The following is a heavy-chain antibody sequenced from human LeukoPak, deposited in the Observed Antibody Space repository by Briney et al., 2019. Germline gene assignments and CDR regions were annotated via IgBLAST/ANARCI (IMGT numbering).Heavy chain of an antibody. CDR3: ARVSPIAAAGSSYYYAIDV. J-gene: IGHJ6*02. D-gene: IGHD6-25*01. CDR2: IYSSGTT. V-gene: IGHV4-4*07. CDR1: GGSISNYY. Sequence: SETLSLTCNVSGGSISNYYWTWIRQPAGKGLEWIGRIYSSGTTTYNPSLKSRVAMSVDTSRNQFSLKLNSVTAADTAVYYCARVSPIAAAGSSYYYAIDVWGQGTTVTVSS.